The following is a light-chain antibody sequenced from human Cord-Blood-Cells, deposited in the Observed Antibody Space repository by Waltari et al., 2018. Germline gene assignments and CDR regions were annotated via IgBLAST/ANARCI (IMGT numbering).Light chain of an antibody. CDR2: EGS. J-gene: IGLJ2*01. CDR3: CSYAGSSTLRVV. V-gene: IGLV2-23*01. Sequence: QSALTQPASVSGSPGQSITISCTGTSRDVGSYNLVSWYQQHPGKAPKLMIYEGSKRPSGVSNRFSGSKSGNTASLTISGLQAEDEADYYCCSYAGSSTLRVVFGGGTKLTVL. CDR1: SRDVGSYNL.